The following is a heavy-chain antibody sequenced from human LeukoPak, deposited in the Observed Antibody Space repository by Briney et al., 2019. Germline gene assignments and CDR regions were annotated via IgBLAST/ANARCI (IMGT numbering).Heavy chain of an antibody. CDR2: ISYDGSNK. D-gene: IGHD6-6*01. CDR3: AKDAYSSSSSDRVYYFDY. Sequence: GGSLRLSCAASGFTFSSYGMHWVRQAPGKGLEWVAVISYDGSNKYYADSVKGRFTISRDNSKNTLYLQMNSLGAEDTAVYYCAKDAYSSSSSDRVYYFDYWGQGTLVTVPS. CDR1: GFTFSSYG. V-gene: IGHV3-30*18. J-gene: IGHJ4*02.